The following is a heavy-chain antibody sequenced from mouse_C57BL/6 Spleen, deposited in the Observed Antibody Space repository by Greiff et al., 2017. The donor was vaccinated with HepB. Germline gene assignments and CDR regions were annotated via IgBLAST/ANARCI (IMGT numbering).Heavy chain of an antibody. J-gene: IGHJ4*01. CDR2: ISSGGSYT. CDR3: ARRGYSNYEAMDY. Sequence: EVQVVESGGDLVKPGGSLKLSCAASGFTFSSYGMSWVRQTPDKRLEWVATISSGGSYTYYPDSVKGRFTISRDNAKNTLYLQMSSLKSEDTAMYYCARRGYSNYEAMDYWGQGTSVTVPS. D-gene: IGHD2-5*01. V-gene: IGHV5-6*01. CDR1: GFTFSSYG.